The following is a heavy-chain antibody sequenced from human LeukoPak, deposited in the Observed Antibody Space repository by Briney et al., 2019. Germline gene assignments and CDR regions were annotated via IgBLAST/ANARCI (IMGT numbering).Heavy chain of an antibody. V-gene: IGHV3-74*01. CDR3: ARALPAASHTSFDY. CDR1: GFTLSENW. CDR2: IDFEGTGT. D-gene: IGHD2-2*01. Sequence: GGSLRLSCVVSGFTLSENWMHWVRQVPGEGLVWVARIDFEGTGTSYADSVKGRFTVSRDSAKNTVYLQMNSLRAEDTAVFYCARALPAASHTSFDYWGQGTLVTVSS. J-gene: IGHJ4*02.